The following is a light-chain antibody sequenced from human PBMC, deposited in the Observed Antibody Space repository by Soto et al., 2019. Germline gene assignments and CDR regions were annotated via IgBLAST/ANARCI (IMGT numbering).Light chain of an antibody. V-gene: IGKV1-5*01. Sequence: DIQMTQSPSTLSASVGDRVTITCRARQNINTWLAWYQQKPGKAPKLLIHDASSLESGVPSRFSGTGSGTEFTLTITSLQPDDFATSYCQQYDTYSGTFGQGTKVEVK. CDR1: QNINTW. J-gene: IGKJ1*01. CDR2: DAS. CDR3: QQYDTYSGT.